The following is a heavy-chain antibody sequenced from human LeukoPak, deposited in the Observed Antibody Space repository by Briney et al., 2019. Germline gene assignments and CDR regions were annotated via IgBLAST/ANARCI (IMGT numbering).Heavy chain of an antibody. D-gene: IGHD6-13*01. Sequence: GGSLRLSCAASGFTFSSYWMSWVRQAPGKGLEWVANIKQDGSEKYYVDSVKGRFTISRDNAKNSLYLQMNSLRAEDTAVYYCARGYSSSWYYFDYWGQGTLVTVSS. V-gene: IGHV3-7*01. CDR1: GFTFSSYW. CDR3: ARGYSSSWYYFDY. J-gene: IGHJ4*02. CDR2: IKQDGSEK.